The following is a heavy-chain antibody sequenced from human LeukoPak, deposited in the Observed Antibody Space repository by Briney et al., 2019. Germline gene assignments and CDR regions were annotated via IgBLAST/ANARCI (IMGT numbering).Heavy chain of an antibody. CDR1: GFTFDDYA. CDR2: ITWHSGSI. CDR3: AKGLWFGEFLTLDWYFDL. D-gene: IGHD3-10*01. V-gene: IGHV3-9*01. Sequence: PGGSLRLSCAASGFTFDDYAMHWVRQAPEKGLEWVSGITWHSGSIGYADSVKGRFTISRDNAKNSLYLQMNSLRAEDTALYYCAKGLWFGEFLTLDWYFDLWGRGTLVTVSS. J-gene: IGHJ2*01.